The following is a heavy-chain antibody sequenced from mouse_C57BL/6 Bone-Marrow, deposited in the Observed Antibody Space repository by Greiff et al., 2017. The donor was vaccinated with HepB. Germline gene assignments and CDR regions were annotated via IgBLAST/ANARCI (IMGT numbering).Heavy chain of an antibody. CDR3: AREGLDYDGRYFDV. CDR2: IDPNSGGT. V-gene: IGHV1-72*01. Sequence: QVQLKQPGAELVKPGASVKLSCKASGYTFTSYWMHWVKQRPGRGLEWIGRIDPNSGGTKYNEKFKSKATLTVDKPSSTAYMQLSSLTSEDSAVYYCAREGLDYDGRYFDVWGTGTTVTVSS. J-gene: IGHJ1*03. D-gene: IGHD2-4*01. CDR1: GYTFTSYW.